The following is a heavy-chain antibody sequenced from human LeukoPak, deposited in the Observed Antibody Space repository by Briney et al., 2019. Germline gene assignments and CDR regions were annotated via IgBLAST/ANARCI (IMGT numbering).Heavy chain of an antibody. Sequence: PSETLSLTCAVYGTSFSGYYWSWIRQPLGKALEWIGEIDHRGRAKYNPSLKSRVSTSIDTSKNQFSLNLSSVTAADTAVYYCARDVDTALMDVWGEGTTVIVSS. J-gene: IGHJ6*04. CDR2: IDHRGRA. CDR1: GTSFSGYY. CDR3: ARDVDTALMDV. V-gene: IGHV4-34*01. D-gene: IGHD5-18*01.